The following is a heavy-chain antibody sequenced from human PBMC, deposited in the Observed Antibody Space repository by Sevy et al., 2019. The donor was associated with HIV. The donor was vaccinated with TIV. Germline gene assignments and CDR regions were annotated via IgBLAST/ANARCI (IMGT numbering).Heavy chain of an antibody. CDR2: IDYNGHI. CDR3: AGENAWGRDYS. Sequence: WETLSLTCTVSGGSITSLYWNWIRQPPGKALEWIANIDYNGHINYNPSLKSRVTLSLDTSKNQFSLRLSSVTAADTAMYYCAGENAWGRDYSWGQGTLVTVSS. V-gene: IGHV4-59*08. CDR1: GGSITSLY. J-gene: IGHJ4*02. D-gene: IGHD1-26*01.